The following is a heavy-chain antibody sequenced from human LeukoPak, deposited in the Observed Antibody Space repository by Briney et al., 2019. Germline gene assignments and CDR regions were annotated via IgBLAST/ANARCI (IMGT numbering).Heavy chain of an antibody. CDR2: TYYRSKWFS. D-gene: IGHD3-22*01. CDR1: GDSVSSNTAT. J-gene: IGHJ4*02. Sequence: SQTLSLTCAISGDSVSSNTATWNWIRQSPSRGLEWLGRTYYRSKWFSDYALSVKSRIMINPDTSKNQFSLHLNSVIPEDTAIYYCTRRRGYYDSSGYYFRLDFDYWGQGTLVTVSS. CDR3: TRRRGYYDSSGYYFRLDFDY. V-gene: IGHV6-1*01.